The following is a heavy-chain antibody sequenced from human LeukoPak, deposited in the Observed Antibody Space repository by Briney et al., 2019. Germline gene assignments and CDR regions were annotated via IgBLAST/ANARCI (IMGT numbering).Heavy chain of an antibody. D-gene: IGHD3-10*01. CDR2: ISSYDGNT. CDR1: GYAFSSYG. Sequence: ASVKVSCKASGYAFSSYGFSWVRQAPGQGVEWMGWISSYDGNTKSVDKLQGRVTMTTDTSTSTAYMELRSLRSDDTAVYYCARDAYGSGKGYFDYWGQGTLVTVSS. J-gene: IGHJ4*02. V-gene: IGHV1-18*01. CDR3: ARDAYGSGKGYFDY.